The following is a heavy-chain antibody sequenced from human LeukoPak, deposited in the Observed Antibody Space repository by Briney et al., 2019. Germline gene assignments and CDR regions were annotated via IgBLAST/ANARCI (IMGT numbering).Heavy chain of an antibody. D-gene: IGHD2-2*01. J-gene: IGHJ4*02. CDR2: IDTDGSST. V-gene: IGHV3-74*01. CDR3: TRGYVGIDY. CDR1: GFTFSSYW. Sequence: PGGSLRLSCAASGFTFSSYWMHWVRQAPGKGLVWVSRIDTDGSSTIYADSAKGRFTISRDNAKNTLYLQMNSLRAEDTAVYYCTRGYVGIDYWGLGTLVTVSS.